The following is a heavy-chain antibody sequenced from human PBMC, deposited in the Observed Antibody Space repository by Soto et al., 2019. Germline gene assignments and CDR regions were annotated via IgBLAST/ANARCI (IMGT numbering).Heavy chain of an antibody. CDR1: GYTFSNYG. CDR3: ARDWYFYGSGSPNHMDV. Sequence: QVPLVQSGDEMRKPGASVKVSCQASGYTFSNYGITWVRQAPGQGLEWMGWISAHNGNSKYAQSLQGRLTLTTDTSTSTVYMELRSLRSDDTAVYYCARDWYFYGSGSPNHMDVWGKGTTVSVSS. D-gene: IGHD3-10*01. J-gene: IGHJ6*03. CDR2: ISAHNGNS. V-gene: IGHV1-18*01.